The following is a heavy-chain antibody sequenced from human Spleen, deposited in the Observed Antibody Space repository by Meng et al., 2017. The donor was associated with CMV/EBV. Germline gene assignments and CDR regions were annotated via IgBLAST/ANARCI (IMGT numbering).Heavy chain of an antibody. CDR1: GFTFSSYW. CDR3: ARAISG. Sequence: GESLKISCAASGFTFSSYWMHWVRLTPGRGLVWVSRINSDGTTTTYADSVKGRFTISRDNAKKSLYLQMNSLRAEDTAVYYCARAISGWGQGTLVTVSS. J-gene: IGHJ4*02. CDR2: INSDGTTT. D-gene: IGHD3-3*02. V-gene: IGHV3-74*01.